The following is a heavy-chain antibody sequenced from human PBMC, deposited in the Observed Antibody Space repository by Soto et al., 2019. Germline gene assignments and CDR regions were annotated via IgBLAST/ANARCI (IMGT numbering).Heavy chain of an antibody. D-gene: IGHD1-26*01. CDR1: GGSISSYY. V-gene: IGHV4-4*07. CDR3: ARDLDSGSYDWFDP. J-gene: IGHJ5*02. Sequence: QVQLQESGPGLVKPSETLSLTCTVSGGSISSYYWSWIRQPAGKGLEWIGRIYTSGSTNYNPSLKSRVTMSVDTSKNQFSLKLSSVTAADTAVYYCARDLDSGSYDWFDPWGQGTLVTVSS. CDR2: IYTSGST.